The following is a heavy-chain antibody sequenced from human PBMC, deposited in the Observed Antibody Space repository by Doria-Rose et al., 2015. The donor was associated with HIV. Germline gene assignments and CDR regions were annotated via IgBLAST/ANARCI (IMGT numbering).Heavy chain of an antibody. J-gene: IGHJ4*02. CDR2: ISSDGSDK. V-gene: IGHV3-30*04. D-gene: IGHD6-6*01. Sequence: QVQLVDSGGGVVQSGRSLRLFCAASGFIFNTHTMHWVRQAPGKGLEWVAVISSDGSDKYYADSVKGRFIISRDNSNNTLYLQMNSLRAEDTALYYRARDRPTYSSSPLDFWGQGTLVTVSS. CDR3: ARDRPTYSSSPLDF. CDR1: GFIFNTHT.